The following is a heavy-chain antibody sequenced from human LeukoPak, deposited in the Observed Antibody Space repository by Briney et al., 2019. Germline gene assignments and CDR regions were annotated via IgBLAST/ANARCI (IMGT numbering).Heavy chain of an antibody. Sequence: QPGGSLRLSCAASGFTFSSYAMSWVRQAPGKGLEWVSAISGSGDRTYYAESVKGRFSISRDNSKNTLYLQMHSLRAEDTAVYYCGKRELWHGSGEDAWGQGTTVTVSS. CDR2: ISGSGDRT. V-gene: IGHV3-23*01. D-gene: IGHD3-10*01. CDR3: GKRELWHGSGEDA. CDR1: GFTFSSYA. J-gene: IGHJ6*02.